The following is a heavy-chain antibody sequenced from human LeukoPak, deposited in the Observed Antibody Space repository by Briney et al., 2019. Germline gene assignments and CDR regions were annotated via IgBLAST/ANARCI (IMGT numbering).Heavy chain of an antibody. Sequence: GGSLRLSCGASGFSFSDYYMSWVRQAPGKGLEWISYISSTGRTIYYADSVKGRFTISRDNDKSSLYLQMNSLRAEDTALHYCARFRYNSTWGVFDYWGQGTLVTVSS. J-gene: IGHJ4*02. CDR2: ISSTGRTI. CDR3: ARFRYNSTWGVFDY. V-gene: IGHV3-11*04. D-gene: IGHD2/OR15-2a*01. CDR1: GFSFSDYY.